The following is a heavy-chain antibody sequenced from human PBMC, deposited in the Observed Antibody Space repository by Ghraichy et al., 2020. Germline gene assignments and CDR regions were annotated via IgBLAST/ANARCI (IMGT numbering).Heavy chain of an antibody. V-gene: IGHV4-39*01. CDR1: GGSISSSSYY. J-gene: IGHJ5*02. CDR2: IYYSGST. CDR3: ARRSVVGATHVWFDP. D-gene: IGHD2-15*01. Sequence: SETLSLTCSVSGGSISSSSYYWGWIRQPPGKGLEWIGSIYYSGSTYYNPSLKSRVTLSVDTSKNQFSLKLSSVTAADTAVYYCARRSVVGATHVWFDPWGQGTLVTVSS.